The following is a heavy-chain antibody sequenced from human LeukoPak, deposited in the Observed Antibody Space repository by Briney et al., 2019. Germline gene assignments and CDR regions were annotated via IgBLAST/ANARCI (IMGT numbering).Heavy chain of an antibody. V-gene: IGHV3-23*01. CDR2: ISGSGGST. J-gene: IGHJ4*02. D-gene: IGHD6-13*01. CDR3: AKEVSSSWFFCDY. CDR1: GFAFSSYA. Sequence: GGSLRLSCAASGFAFSSYAMHWVRQAPGKGLEWVSAISGSGGSTYYADSVKGRFTISRDNSKNTLYLQMNSLRAEDTAVYYCAKEVSSSWFFCDYWGQGTLVTVSS.